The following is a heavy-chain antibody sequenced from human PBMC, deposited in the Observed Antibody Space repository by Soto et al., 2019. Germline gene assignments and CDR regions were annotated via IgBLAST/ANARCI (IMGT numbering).Heavy chain of an antibody. CDR1: GYTFTSYG. Sequence: ASVKVSCKASGYTFTSYGISWVRQAPGQGLEWMGWISSYNGNTKYAQKLQGRVTMTTDTSTSTAYMELRSLRSDDTAVYYCARMVKTVTTGIYFDYWGQGTLVTVSS. V-gene: IGHV1-18*01. CDR3: ARMVKTVTTGIYFDY. D-gene: IGHD4-17*01. J-gene: IGHJ4*02. CDR2: ISSYNGNT.